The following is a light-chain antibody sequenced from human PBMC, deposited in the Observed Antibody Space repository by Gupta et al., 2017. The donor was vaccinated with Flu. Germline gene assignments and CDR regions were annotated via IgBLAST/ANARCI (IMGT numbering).Light chain of an antibody. CDR1: QSVSSSY. CDR3: QQYCSSPQT. J-gene: IGKJ1*01. CDR2: GAS. Sequence: EIVLTQSPGTLSLSPGERATLSCRASQSVSSSYLAWYQQKPGQAPRPLIYGASSRATGIPDRFSGSGSGTDFTLTISRLEPEDFAVYYCQQYCSSPQTFGQGTKVEIK. V-gene: IGKV3-20*01.